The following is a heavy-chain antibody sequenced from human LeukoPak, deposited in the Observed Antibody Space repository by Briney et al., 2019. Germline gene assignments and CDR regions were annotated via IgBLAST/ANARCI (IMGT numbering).Heavy chain of an antibody. J-gene: IGHJ4*02. CDR3: AKGGASSSSSDWNSFNS. CDR1: GYTFTGYY. CDR2: INPNSGGT. Sequence: ASVKVSYKASGYTFTGYYIHWVRQAPGQGLEWMGWINPNSGGTNYAQDFQGWVTMTRDTSISTAYMELNRLRSDDTAVYYCAKGGASSSSSDWNSFNSWGQGTLVTVSS. V-gene: IGHV1-2*04. D-gene: IGHD6-6*01.